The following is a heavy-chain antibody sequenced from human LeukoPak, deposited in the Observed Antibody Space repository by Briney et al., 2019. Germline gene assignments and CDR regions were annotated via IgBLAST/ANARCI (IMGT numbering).Heavy chain of an antibody. CDR2: ISPYNGNT. J-gene: IGHJ4*02. Sequence: WASVKVSCKASGYTFTSYGISWVRQAPGQGLEWMGWISPYNGNTNYAQKLQGRVTMTTDTSTSTAYMDLRSLRSDDTAVYYCARGIAVAVRSDYWGQGTLVTVSS. CDR1: GYTFTSYG. CDR3: ARGIAVAVRSDY. D-gene: IGHD6-19*01. V-gene: IGHV1-18*01.